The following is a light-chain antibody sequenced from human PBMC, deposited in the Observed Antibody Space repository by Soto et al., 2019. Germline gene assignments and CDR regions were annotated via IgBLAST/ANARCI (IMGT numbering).Light chain of an antibody. CDR1: QSISSY. V-gene: IGKV1-39*01. CDR3: QQSYSTPLT. J-gene: IGKJ4*01. Sequence: DIQMTQSPSSLSASVGDRVTITCRASQSISSYLNWYQQKPGKAPKLLIYAASSLQSGVPSRFSGSGSGTDFTLTISSLQTEDFATDYCQQSYSTPLTLGGGTKVEIK. CDR2: AAS.